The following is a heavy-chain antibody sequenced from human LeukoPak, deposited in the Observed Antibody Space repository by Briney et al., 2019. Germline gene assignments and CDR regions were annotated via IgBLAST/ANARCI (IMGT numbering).Heavy chain of an antibody. CDR1: GGSISTYY. V-gene: IGHV4-59*12. Sequence: SETLSLTCTVSGGSISTYYWSWIRQPPGKGLEWIGYIYYTGSTSYNPSLKSRVTMSLDASKNQFSLKLSSVTAADTAVYYCARSKTRSHSQRGGYYYYYYMDVWGKGTTVTVSS. D-gene: IGHD3-16*01. CDR3: ARSKTRSHSQRGGYYYYYYMDV. CDR2: IYYTGST. J-gene: IGHJ6*03.